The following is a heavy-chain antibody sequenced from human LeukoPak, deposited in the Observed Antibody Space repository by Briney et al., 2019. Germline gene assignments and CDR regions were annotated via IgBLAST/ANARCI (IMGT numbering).Heavy chain of an antibody. CDR3: ARDQGAYIVATIVDY. CDR2: ISAYNGNT. Sequence: ASVKVSCKASGYTFTSYGISWVRQAPGQGLEWMGWISAYNGNTNYAQKLQGRVTMTTDTSTSTAYMELRSLRSDDTAVYYCARDQGAYIVATIVDYWGQGTLVTVSS. V-gene: IGHV1-18*01. D-gene: IGHD5-12*01. J-gene: IGHJ4*02. CDR1: GYTFTSYG.